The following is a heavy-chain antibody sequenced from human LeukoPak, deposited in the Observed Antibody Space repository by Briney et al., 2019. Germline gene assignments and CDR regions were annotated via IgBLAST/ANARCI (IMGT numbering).Heavy chain of an antibody. J-gene: IGHJ6*03. V-gene: IGHV4-59*08. CDR2: VFYSGST. Sequence: SETLSLTCTVSGGSMRGYYWSWIRQPPGKGLEWIGYVFYSGSTNYNPSLKSRVTISVDTSKNQFSLKLTSVTAADTAVYYCARQRTAADYYYYCYMDVWGKGTTVTVSS. CDR3: ARQRTAADYYYYCYMDV. D-gene: IGHD6-13*01. CDR1: GGSMRGYY.